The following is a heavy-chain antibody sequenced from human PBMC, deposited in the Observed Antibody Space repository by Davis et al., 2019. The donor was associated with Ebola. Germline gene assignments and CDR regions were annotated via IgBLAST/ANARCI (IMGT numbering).Heavy chain of an antibody. Sequence: ASVKVSCKASGYTFTSYAMHWVRQAPGQRLEWMGWINAGNGNTQYSQKFQGRVTITRDTSASTAYMELSSLRSEDTAVYYCARSANDYVFLRRGQGTLVTVSS. D-gene: IGHD3-16*01. CDR3: ARSANDYVFLR. CDR1: GYTFTSYA. J-gene: IGHJ4*02. CDR2: INAGNGNT. V-gene: IGHV1-3*01.